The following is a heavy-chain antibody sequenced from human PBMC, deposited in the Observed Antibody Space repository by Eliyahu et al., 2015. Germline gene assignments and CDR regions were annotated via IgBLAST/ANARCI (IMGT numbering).Heavy chain of an antibody. CDR1: GLPFTNYA. CDR2: IGGSGSTT. Sequence: EPQLLESGGGLVQPGGSLRLSXAXSGLPFTNYAMCWVRQAPGKGLXWVSGIGGSGSTTSYADSVKGRFTISRDNSKNTVYLQMNSLRAEDTAVYYCAGESYVLKPQWGQGTLVTVSS. V-gene: IGHV3-23*01. CDR3: AGESYVLKPQ. D-gene: IGHD5-18*01. J-gene: IGHJ4*02.